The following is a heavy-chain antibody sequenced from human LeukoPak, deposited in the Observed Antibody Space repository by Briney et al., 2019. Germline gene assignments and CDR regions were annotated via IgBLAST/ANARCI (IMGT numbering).Heavy chain of an antibody. D-gene: IGHD5-12*01. CDR2: IYYDGDT. V-gene: IGHV4-39*07. CDR3: ARAYSGYEIDY. Sequence: PSETLSLTCTVSGGSINSGSYYWGWIRQPPGKGLEWIGSIYYDGDTDYNPSLKSRVTISVDTSKNQFSLKLSSVTAADTAVYYCARAYSGYEIDYWGQGTLVTVSS. CDR1: GGSINSGSYY. J-gene: IGHJ4*02.